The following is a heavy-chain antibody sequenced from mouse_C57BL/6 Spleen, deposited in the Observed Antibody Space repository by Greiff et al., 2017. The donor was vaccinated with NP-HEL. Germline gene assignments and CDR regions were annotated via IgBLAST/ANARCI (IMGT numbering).Heavy chain of an antibody. CDR3: ARCYGSSYTRAWFAY. CDR2: LDPANGNT. J-gene: IGHJ3*01. D-gene: IGHD1-1*01. Sequence: VQLQQSVAELVRPGASVKLSCTASGFNIKNTYMHWVKQRPEQGLEWIGRLDPANGNTKYAPKFQGKATITADTSSNTAYLQLSSLTSEDTAIYYCARCYGSSYTRAWFAYWGQGTLVTVSA. V-gene: IGHV14-3*01. CDR1: GFNIKNTY.